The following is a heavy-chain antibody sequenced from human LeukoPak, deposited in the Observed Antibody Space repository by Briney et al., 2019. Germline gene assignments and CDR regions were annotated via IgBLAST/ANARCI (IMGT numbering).Heavy chain of an antibody. D-gene: IGHD1-14*01. J-gene: IGHJ4*02. V-gene: IGHV3-48*01. Sequence: GGSLRLPCAASGFTFSSYSMNWVRQAPGKGLEWVSYISSSSSTIYYADSVKGRFTISRDNAENSLYLQMNSLRAEDTAIYYCANTAGYKVYWGQGTLVTVSS. CDR1: GFTFSSYS. CDR3: ANTAGYKVY. CDR2: ISSSSSTI.